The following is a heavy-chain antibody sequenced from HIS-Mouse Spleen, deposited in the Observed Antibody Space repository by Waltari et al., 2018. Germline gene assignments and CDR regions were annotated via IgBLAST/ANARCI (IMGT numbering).Heavy chain of an antibody. D-gene: IGHD6-13*01. V-gene: IGHV1-2*02. CDR3: VRYNDIAAAGTGAFDI. Sequence: QVQLVQSGAEVKKPGASVKVSCKASGYPFTGYYLQWVRRAPGQGLEWMGWINPNSGGTNYAQKFQGRVTMTRDTSISTAYMELSSLRSEDMVVYSCVRYNDIAAAGTGAFDIWGQGTMVTVSS. CDR1: GYPFTGYY. CDR2: INPNSGGT. J-gene: IGHJ3*02.